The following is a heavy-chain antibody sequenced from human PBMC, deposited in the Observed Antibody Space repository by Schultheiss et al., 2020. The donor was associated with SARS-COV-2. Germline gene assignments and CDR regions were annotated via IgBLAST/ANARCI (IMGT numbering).Heavy chain of an antibody. Sequence: SQTLSLTCTVSGGSISSGGYYWSWIRQHPGKGLEWIGEIYHSGSTNYNPSLKSRVTISVDTSKNQISLKLRSVTAADTAVYYCARLGGITFGGIIVWGQGTLVTVSS. J-gene: IGHJ4*02. CDR1: GGSISSGGYY. CDR2: IYHSGST. V-gene: IGHV4-31*03. CDR3: ARLGGITFGGIIV. D-gene: IGHD3-16*02.